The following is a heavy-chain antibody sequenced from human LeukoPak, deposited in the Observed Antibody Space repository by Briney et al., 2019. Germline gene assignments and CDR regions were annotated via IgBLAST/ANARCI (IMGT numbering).Heavy chain of an antibody. CDR2: MNPNSGNT. CDR3: ARHKVVVVPGDYYYYMDV. CDR1: GYTFISYD. D-gene: IGHD3-22*01. Sequence: AASVKVSCKASGYTFISYDINWVRQATGQGLEWMGWMNPNSGNTGYAQKFQGRVTITRNTSISTAYMELSSLRSEDTVVYYCARHKVVVVPGDYYYYMDVWGKGTTVTASS. J-gene: IGHJ6*03. V-gene: IGHV1-8*03.